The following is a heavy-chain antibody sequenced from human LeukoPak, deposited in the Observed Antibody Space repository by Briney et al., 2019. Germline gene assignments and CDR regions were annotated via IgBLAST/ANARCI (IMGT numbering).Heavy chain of an antibody. CDR2: INPNSGGT. D-gene: IGHD4-17*01. V-gene: IGHV1-2*02. CDR1: GYTFTGYY. Sequence: GASVKVSCKASGYTFTGYYMHWVRQAPGQGLEWMGWINPNSGGTNYAQKFQGRVTITTDESTSTAYMELSSLRSEDTAVYYCAGTGEYGDYYYYYYMDVWGKGTTVTVSS. J-gene: IGHJ6*03. CDR3: AGTGEYGDYYYYYYMDV.